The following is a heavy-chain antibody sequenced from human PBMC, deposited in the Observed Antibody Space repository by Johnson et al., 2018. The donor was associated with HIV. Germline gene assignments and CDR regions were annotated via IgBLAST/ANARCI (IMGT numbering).Heavy chain of an antibody. D-gene: IGHD6-19*01. CDR2: ISSSGSTI. V-gene: IGHV3-11*01. CDR3: AKDGERAVAAAFDI. Sequence: QVQLVESGGGLVKPGGSLRLSCAASRFTFSDYYMSWIRQTPGKGLEWVSYISSSGSTIYYADSVKGRFTISRDNSKNTLYLQMNSLRAEDTAVYYCAKDGERAVAAAFDIWGQGTMVTVSS. CDR1: RFTFSDYY. J-gene: IGHJ3*02.